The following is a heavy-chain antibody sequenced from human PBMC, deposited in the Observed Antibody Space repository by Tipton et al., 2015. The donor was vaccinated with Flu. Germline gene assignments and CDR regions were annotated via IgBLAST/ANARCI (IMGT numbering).Heavy chain of an antibody. CDR1: DYSIRSDSS. CDR2: FFRGEGD. D-gene: IGHD4-11*01. Sequence: GLVKPSETLSLKCTVSDYSIRSDSSWGWIRQSPRKGLEWVGSFFRGEGDIYNLSLNLSLRSRVTMPVDTSKNQFSLKVFSVTAEDTAVYSCARRDYSNYVSDPKSWFDPWGQGILVTVSS. CDR3: ARRDYSNYVSDPKSWFDP. V-gene: IGHV4-38-2*02. J-gene: IGHJ5*02.